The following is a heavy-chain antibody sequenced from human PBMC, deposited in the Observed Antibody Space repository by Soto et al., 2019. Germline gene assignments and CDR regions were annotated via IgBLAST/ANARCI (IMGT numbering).Heavy chain of an antibody. CDR3: ATAEVDY. Sequence: PGGSLSRSCAGSGFTFANHWMHWVRQAPGKGLEWVSRMNSDGSTTDYADSVKGRFTVSRDNAKNTLYLQMNSLRAEDTAVYYCATAEVDYWGPGTLVTVSS. V-gene: IGHV3-74*01. CDR2: MNSDGSTT. CDR1: GFTFANHW. J-gene: IGHJ4*02.